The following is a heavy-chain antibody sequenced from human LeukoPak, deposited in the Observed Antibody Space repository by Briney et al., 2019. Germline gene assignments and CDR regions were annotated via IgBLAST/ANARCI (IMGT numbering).Heavy chain of an antibody. CDR3: ARSPYDFWSGPAGN. CDR1: GVPVSTNY. D-gene: IGHD3-3*01. CDR2: IYADGGGGGT. J-gene: IGHJ4*02. Sequence: PGGSLRLSCAVSGVPVSTNYMGWVRQAPGKGPEWVSDIYADGGGGGTYYADSVKGRFTISRDNSRNTLYLQMNSLRAEDTAVYYCARSPYDFWSGPAGNWGQGTLVTVSS. V-gene: IGHV3-53*01.